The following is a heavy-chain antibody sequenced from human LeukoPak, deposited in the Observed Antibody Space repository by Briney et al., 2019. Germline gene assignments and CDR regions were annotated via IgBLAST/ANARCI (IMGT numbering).Heavy chain of an antibody. V-gene: IGHV3-33*08. CDR2: IWYDGSNK. CDR3: ARDHYGGNSHYYYGMDV. Sequence: GGSLRLSCAASGFTFSSYAMHWVRQAPGKGLEWVAVIWYDGSNKYYADSVKGRFTISRDNSKNTLYLQMNSLRAEDTAVYYCARDHYGGNSHYYYGMDVWGQGTTVTVSS. J-gene: IGHJ6*02. D-gene: IGHD4-23*01. CDR1: GFTFSSYA.